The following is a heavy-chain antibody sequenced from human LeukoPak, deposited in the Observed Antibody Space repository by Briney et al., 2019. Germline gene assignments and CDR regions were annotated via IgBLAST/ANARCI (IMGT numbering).Heavy chain of an antibody. CDR3: ARDLDYYDGSGYSPSALDY. CDR1: GFSFSSYT. D-gene: IGHD3-22*01. J-gene: IGHJ4*02. V-gene: IGHV3-21*01. CDR2: ITSSSTYI. Sequence: GGSLRLSCAASGFSFSSYTMSWVRQAPGRGLEWVSSITSSSTYIYYADSVRGRFTVSRDNAKNALYLQMNSLRAEDTAVYFCARDLDYYDGSGYSPSALDYWGQGTLLTVSS.